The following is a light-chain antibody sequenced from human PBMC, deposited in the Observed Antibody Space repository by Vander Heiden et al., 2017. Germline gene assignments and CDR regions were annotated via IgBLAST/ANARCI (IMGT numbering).Light chain of an antibody. CDR1: SSHIGAGYD. J-gene: IGLJ3*02. CDR3: QSYDSSLSGSV. Sequence: QSVLTQPPSVSGAPGQRATIPCTGSSSHIGAGYDVHWYQQLPGTAPKLLIYGNSNRPSGVPDRFSGSKSGTSASLAITGLQAEDEADYYCQSYDSSLSGSVFGGGTKLTVL. CDR2: GNS. V-gene: IGLV1-40*01.